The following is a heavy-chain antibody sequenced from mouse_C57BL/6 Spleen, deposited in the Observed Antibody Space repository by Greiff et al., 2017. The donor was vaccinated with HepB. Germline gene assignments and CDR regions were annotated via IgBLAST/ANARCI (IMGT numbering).Heavy chain of an antibody. Sequence: QVQLQQPGAELVKPGASVKLSCKASGYTFTSYWMQWVKQRPGQGLEWIGEIDPSDSYTNYNQKFKGKATLTVDTSSSTAYMQLSSLTSEDSAVYYCARKIDYGSPFAYWGQGTLVTVSA. V-gene: IGHV1-50*01. J-gene: IGHJ3*01. CDR1: GYTFTSYW. CDR3: ARKIDYGSPFAY. CDR2: IDPSDSYT. D-gene: IGHD1-1*01.